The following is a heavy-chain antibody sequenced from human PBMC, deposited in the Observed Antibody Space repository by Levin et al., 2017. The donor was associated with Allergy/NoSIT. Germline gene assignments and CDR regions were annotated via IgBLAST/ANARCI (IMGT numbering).Heavy chain of an antibody. CDR3: ARGDLWGPSYYYDSSGYYDVPFDY. Sequence: GESLKISCKGSGYSFTSYXIGWVXQMAGKGLEWLGIIYPGDSDTRYSPSFQGQVTISADKSISTAYLQWSSLKASDTAMYYCARGDLWGPSYYYDSSGYYDVPFDYWGQGTLVTVSS. CDR1: GYSFTSYX. D-gene: IGHD3-22*01. J-gene: IGHJ4*02. CDR2: IYPGDSDT. V-gene: IGHV5-51*01.